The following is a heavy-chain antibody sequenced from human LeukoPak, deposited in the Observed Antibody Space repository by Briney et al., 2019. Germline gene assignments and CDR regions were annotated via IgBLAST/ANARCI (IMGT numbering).Heavy chain of an antibody. Sequence: GGSLRLSCAASGFTFGGYWMSWVRQAPGRGVEGVANINPDGSIKYYVDSIKGRFTISRDNAKNSLYLQMNSLRAEDTAVYYCASGFLQWLYWGQGTLVTVSS. CDR2: INPDGSIK. V-gene: IGHV3-7*01. D-gene: IGHD3-3*01. CDR1: GFTFGGYW. J-gene: IGHJ4*02. CDR3: ASGFLQWLY.